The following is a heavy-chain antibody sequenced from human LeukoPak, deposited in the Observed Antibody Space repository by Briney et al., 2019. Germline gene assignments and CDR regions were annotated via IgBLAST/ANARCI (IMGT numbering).Heavy chain of an antibody. D-gene: IGHD3-3*01. CDR3: ATYNYDFWTGSADLYYFDY. CDR2: IRYDGSNK. J-gene: IGHJ4*02. V-gene: IGHV3-30*02. Sequence: GGSLRLSCAASGFTFSSYGMHWVRQAPGKGLEWVAFIRYDGSNKYYADSVKGRFTISRDNSKNTLYLQMNSLRAEDTAVYYCATYNYDFWTGSADLYYFDYWGQGTLVTVSS. CDR1: GFTFSSYG.